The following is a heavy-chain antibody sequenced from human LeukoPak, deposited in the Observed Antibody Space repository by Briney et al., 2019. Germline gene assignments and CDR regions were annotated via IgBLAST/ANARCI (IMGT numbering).Heavy chain of an antibody. Sequence: GGSLRLSCAASGFTFSSYAMSWVRQAPGKGLEWVSAISGSGGSTYYADSVKGRFTISRDNSKNTLYLQMNSLRSDDTAMYYCARAFYYERTYYLDSWGQGTLVTVSS. V-gene: IGHV3-23*01. D-gene: IGHD3-22*01. CDR3: ARAFYYERTYYLDS. J-gene: IGHJ4*02. CDR1: GFTFSSYA. CDR2: ISGSGGST.